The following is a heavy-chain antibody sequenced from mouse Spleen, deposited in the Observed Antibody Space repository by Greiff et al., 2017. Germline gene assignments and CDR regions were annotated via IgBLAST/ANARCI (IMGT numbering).Heavy chain of an antibody. CDR2: INPSTGGT. CDR1: GYSFTGYY. CDR3: ASMVTPYYYAMDY. Sequence: VQLQQSGPELVKPGASVKISCKASGYSFTGYYMNWVQQTPEKSLEWIGEINPSTGGTTYNQKFKAQATLTVDKSYSTAYMQLKSLTSEDSAVYYCASMVTPYYYAMDYWGQGASVTVSS. D-gene: IGHD2-1*01. J-gene: IGHJ4*01. V-gene: IGHV1-42*01.